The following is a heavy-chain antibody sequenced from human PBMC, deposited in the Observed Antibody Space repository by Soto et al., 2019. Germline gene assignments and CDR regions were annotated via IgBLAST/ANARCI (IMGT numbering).Heavy chain of an antibody. Sequence: GGSLRLSCAASGFSFEDYTMHWVRHTPGKGPEWISLISWDGGRTLYSDSVKGRFIISRDNSKNSLYLQMNSLTTEDTALYFCPTDSNAVSRRQKRYCDLWGQCTLVAISS. D-gene: IGHD4-4*01. CDR3: PTDSNAVSRRQKRYCDL. CDR2: ISWDGGRT. V-gene: IGHV3-43*01. J-gene: IGHJ4*02. CDR1: GFSFEDYT.